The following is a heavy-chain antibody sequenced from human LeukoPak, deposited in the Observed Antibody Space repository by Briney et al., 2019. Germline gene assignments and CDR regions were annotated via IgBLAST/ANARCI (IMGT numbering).Heavy chain of an antibody. Sequence: PSETLSLTCAVYGGSFSGYYWSWIRQPPGKGLEWIGEINHSGSTNYNPSLKSRVTISVDTSKNQFSLKLSSVTAADTAVYYCARVDIVVVVAATRALNYFDYWGQGTLVTVSS. J-gene: IGHJ4*02. D-gene: IGHD2-15*01. V-gene: IGHV4-34*01. CDR1: GGSFSGYY. CDR2: INHSGST. CDR3: ARVDIVVVVAATRALNYFDY.